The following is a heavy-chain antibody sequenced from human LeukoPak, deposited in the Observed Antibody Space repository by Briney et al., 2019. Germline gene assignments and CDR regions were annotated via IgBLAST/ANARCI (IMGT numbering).Heavy chain of an antibody. CDR1: GYTFTSYD. D-gene: IGHD3-16*01. J-gene: IGHJ4*02. Sequence: GASVKVSCKASGYTFTSYDINWVRQATGQGLEWMGFMNPNSGNTVYAQKFQGRVTMTRDTSISTAYMELSSLRSEDTALYYCARVLRELGAYWGQGTLVTVSS. CDR2: MNPNSGNT. CDR3: ARVLRELGAY. V-gene: IGHV1-8*01.